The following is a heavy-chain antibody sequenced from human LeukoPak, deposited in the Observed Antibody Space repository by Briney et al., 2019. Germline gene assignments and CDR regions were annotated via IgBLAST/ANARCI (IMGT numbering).Heavy chain of an antibody. Sequence: GGSLRLSCTASGFTVSSSYMSWVRQAPGKGLEWVALIWYDGSNKYYEDSVKGRFTISRDNSKNTLYLQINSLTAEDTAVYYCARSATVFDYWGQGTLVTVSS. D-gene: IGHD4-17*01. V-gene: IGHV3-33*08. J-gene: IGHJ4*02. CDR2: IWYDGSNK. CDR1: GFTVSSSY. CDR3: ARSATVFDY.